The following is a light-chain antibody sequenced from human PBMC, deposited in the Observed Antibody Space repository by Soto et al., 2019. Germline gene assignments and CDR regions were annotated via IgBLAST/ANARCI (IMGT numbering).Light chain of an antibody. Sequence: DIQMTQSPSTLSASVGDRVTITCRASQSISSWLAWYQQKPGKAPKLLIYDASSLESGVPSRFSGSRSGTEFTLTLSSLQPDDFATYYGQQYNSYFRTFGQGTKVDIK. CDR3: QQYNSYFRT. CDR2: DAS. V-gene: IGKV1-5*01. CDR1: QSISSW. J-gene: IGKJ1*01.